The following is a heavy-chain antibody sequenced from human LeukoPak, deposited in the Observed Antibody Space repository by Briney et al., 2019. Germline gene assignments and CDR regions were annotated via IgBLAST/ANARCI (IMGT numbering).Heavy chain of an antibody. CDR3: AASAAGRSFDY. CDR2: IKQDGSEK. D-gene: IGHD6-13*01. CDR1: GFTFSSYW. Sequence: GTLRLSCAASGFTFSSYWMSWVRQAPGKGLEWVANIKQDGSEKYYVDSVKGRFTISRDNAKNSLYLQMNSLRAEDTAVYYCAASAAGRSFDYWGQGTLVTVSS. V-gene: IGHV3-7*03. J-gene: IGHJ4*02.